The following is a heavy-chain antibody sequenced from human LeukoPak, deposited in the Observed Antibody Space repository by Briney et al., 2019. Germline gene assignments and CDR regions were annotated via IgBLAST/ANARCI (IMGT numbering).Heavy chain of an antibody. J-gene: IGHJ4*02. Sequence: PGGSLRLSCAASGFTFSSYSMNWVRQAPGKGLEWVSSISSSSSYIYYADSVKGRFTISRDNAKNSLYLQMNSLRAEDTAVYYCARSRYDFWSGYPNGFFDYWGQGTLVTVSS. D-gene: IGHD3-3*01. CDR1: GFTFSSYS. V-gene: IGHV3-21*01. CDR3: ARSRYDFWSGYPNGFFDY. CDR2: ISSSSSYI.